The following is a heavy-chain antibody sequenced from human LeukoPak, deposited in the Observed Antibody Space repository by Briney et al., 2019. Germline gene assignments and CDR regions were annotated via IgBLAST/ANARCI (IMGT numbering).Heavy chain of an antibody. J-gene: IGHJ4*02. CDR3: AKDLASVVPAARFDY. Sequence: GGSLRLSCAASGFTFSSYAMSWVRQAPGKGLEWVSAISGSGGSTYYADSVKGRFTISRDNSKNMLYLQMNSLRAEDTAVYYCAKDLASVVPAARFDYWGQGTLVTVSS. CDR1: GFTFSSYA. V-gene: IGHV3-23*01. D-gene: IGHD2-2*01. CDR2: ISGSGGST.